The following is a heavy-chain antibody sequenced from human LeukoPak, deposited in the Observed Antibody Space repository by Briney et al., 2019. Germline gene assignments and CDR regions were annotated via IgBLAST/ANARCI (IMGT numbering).Heavy chain of an antibody. V-gene: IGHV4-34*01. CDR3: ARSQLGSGWPYYYYYMDV. CDR2: INHSGST. J-gene: IGHJ6*03. D-gene: IGHD3-16*01. Sequence: SETLSLTCAVYGGSFSGYYWSWIRQPPGKGLEWIGEINHSGSTNYNPSLKSRVTISVDTSKNQFSLKLSSVTAADTAVYCCARSQLGSGWPYYYYYMDVWGKGTTVTVSS. CDR1: GGSFSGYY.